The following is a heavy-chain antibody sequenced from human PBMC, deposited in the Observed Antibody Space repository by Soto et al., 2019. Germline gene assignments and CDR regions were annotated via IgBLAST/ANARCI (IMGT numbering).Heavy chain of an antibody. D-gene: IGHD3-10*01. CDR2: IYHSGST. CDR1: GGSIRSSNW. J-gene: IGHJ6*04. Sequence: SLTCAVSGGSIRSSNWWSWVRQPPGKGLEWIGEIYHSGSTNYNPSLKSRVTISVDKSKNQFSLKLSSVTAADTAVYYCARLYGRFVELSLYSYGMDVWGKGTTLTVSS. CDR3: ARLYGRFVELSLYSYGMDV. V-gene: IGHV4-4*02.